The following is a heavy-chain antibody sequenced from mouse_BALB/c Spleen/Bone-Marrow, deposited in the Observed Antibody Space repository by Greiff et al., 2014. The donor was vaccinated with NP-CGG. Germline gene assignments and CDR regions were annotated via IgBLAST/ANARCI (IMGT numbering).Heavy chain of an antibody. CDR1: GSNIKDTY. J-gene: IGHJ1*01. CDR3: ASYRYAWYFDV. CDR2: IDPANGNT. Sequence: VHVKQSGAKLVKPGASVKLSCTASGSNIKDTYMHWVKQRPEQGLEWIGRIDPANGNTKYDPKFQGKATITADTSSNTAYLQLSSLTSDDTAVYYCASYRYAWYFDVWGAGTTVTVSS. D-gene: IGHD2-14*01. V-gene: IGHV14-3*02.